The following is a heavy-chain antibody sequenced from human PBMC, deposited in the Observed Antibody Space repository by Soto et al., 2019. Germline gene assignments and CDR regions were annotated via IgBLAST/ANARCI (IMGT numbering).Heavy chain of an antibody. D-gene: IGHD6-6*01. CDR3: TTDPPEYHYYGRDV. J-gene: IGHJ6*02. CDR2: SKGKTDGATI. V-gene: IGHV3-15*07. CDR1: NFTFNTAW. Sequence: EAQLVESGGGLVKPGGSLRLSCVASNFTFNTAWMTWVRQAPGKGLEWVGRSKGKTDGATIDYAAPVQGRFTISRDDSKNTLYLQMASLKTEDTAMYYCTTDPPEYHYYGRDVWGQGTSVTVSS.